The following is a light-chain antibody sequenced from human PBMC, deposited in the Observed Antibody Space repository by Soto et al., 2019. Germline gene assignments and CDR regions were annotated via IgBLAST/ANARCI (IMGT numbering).Light chain of an antibody. Sequence: EGVWTQSGVTLSLSKGERATLSCRASQSVSSSYLAWYQQKPGQVPRLLMYAASSRATGIPDRFSGSGSGTDFTLTISRLEAEDFAVYYCQQSSSSPITFAQRTRLEVK. CDR2: AAS. J-gene: IGKJ5*01. V-gene: IGKV3-20*01. CDR1: QSVSSSY. CDR3: QQSSSSPIT.